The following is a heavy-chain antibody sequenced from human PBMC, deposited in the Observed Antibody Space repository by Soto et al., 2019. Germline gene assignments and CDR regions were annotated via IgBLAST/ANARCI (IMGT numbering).Heavy chain of an antibody. Sequence: GGSLRLSCAASGFTIDDCSMHWVRQAPGKGLEWVSLISWDGRSTYYADSVRGRFTISRDNSKNSLYLQMNSLTTEDTAFYYCGRDGAITDYTYLDHWGQGALVTVSS. CDR3: GRDGAITDYTYLDH. J-gene: IGHJ4*02. V-gene: IGHV3-43*01. D-gene: IGHD4-4*01. CDR2: ISWDGRST. CDR1: GFTIDDCS.